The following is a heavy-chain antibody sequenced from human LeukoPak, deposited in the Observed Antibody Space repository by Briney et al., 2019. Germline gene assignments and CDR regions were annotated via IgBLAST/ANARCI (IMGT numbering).Heavy chain of an antibody. Sequence: GGTLRLSCAASGFTFSSYGMTWVRQAPGKGLEWVSTISGSGDSTYYADSVKGRFTISRDNSKNTLYLQMGSLRVEDTAVYYCALQRTLWQQLLDYWGQGTLVTVSS. J-gene: IGHJ4*02. D-gene: IGHD6-13*01. CDR1: GFTFSSYG. CDR3: ALQRTLWQQLLDY. CDR2: ISGSGDST. V-gene: IGHV3-23*01.